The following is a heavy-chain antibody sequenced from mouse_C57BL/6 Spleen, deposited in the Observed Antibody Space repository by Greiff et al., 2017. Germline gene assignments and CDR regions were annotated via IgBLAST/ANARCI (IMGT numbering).Heavy chain of an antibody. V-gene: IGHV2-9-1*01. Sequence: VHLVESGPGLVAPSQSLSITCTVSGFSLTSYAISWVRQPPGKGLEWLGVIWTGGGTNYNSALKSRQSISKDNSKSHVFLKMNSLQNDDTARYYWARRGYDYDGYYFDYWGQGTTLTVSS. J-gene: IGHJ2*01. D-gene: IGHD2-4*01. CDR1: GFSLTSYA. CDR2: IWTGGGT. CDR3: ARRGYDYDGYYFDY.